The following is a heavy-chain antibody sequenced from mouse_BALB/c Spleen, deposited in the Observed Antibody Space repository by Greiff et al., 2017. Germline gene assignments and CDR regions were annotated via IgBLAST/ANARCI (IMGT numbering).Heavy chain of an antibody. Sequence: VQLQQSGPELVKPGASVRISCKASGYTFTSYYIHWVKQRPGQGLEWIGWIYPGNVNTKYNEKFKGKATLTADKSSSTAYMQLSSLTSEDSAVYFCARGPLREAMDYWGQGTSVTVSS. V-gene: IGHV1S56*01. J-gene: IGHJ4*01. D-gene: IGHD1-1*01. CDR2: IYPGNVNT. CDR3: ARGPLREAMDY. CDR1: GYTFTSYY.